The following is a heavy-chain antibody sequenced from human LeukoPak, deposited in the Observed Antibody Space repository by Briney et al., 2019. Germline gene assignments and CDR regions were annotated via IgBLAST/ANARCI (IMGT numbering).Heavy chain of an antibody. CDR3: ARGALAYCGGDCPFDI. Sequence: ASVKVSCTASGGTFSSYAISWVRQAPGQGLEWMGGIIPIFGTANYAQKFQGRVTITADESMSTAYMELSSLRSEDTAVYYCARGALAYCGGDCPFDIWGQGTMVTVSS. J-gene: IGHJ3*02. D-gene: IGHD2-21*02. V-gene: IGHV1-69*13. CDR1: GGTFSSYA. CDR2: IIPIFGTA.